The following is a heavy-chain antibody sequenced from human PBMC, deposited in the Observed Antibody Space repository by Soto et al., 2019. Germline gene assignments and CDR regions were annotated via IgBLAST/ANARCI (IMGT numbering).Heavy chain of an antibody. D-gene: IGHD6-19*01. J-gene: IGHJ4*02. Sequence: QVTLKESGPVLVKPTEPLTLTCTVSGFSLSNARMGVSWIRQPPGKALEWLAHIFSNDEKSYSTSLESRLTISKDTSKSQVVLTMTNMDPVDTGTYYCARIPPEYSSGWEFDYWGQGTLVTVSS. CDR1: GFSLSNARMG. CDR3: ARIPPEYSSGWEFDY. V-gene: IGHV2-26*01. CDR2: IFSNDEK.